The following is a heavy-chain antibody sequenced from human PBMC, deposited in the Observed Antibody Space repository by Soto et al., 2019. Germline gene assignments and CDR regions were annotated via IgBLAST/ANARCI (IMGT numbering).Heavy chain of an antibody. CDR3: ARDLLAAGSDALDI. D-gene: IGHD6-13*01. V-gene: IGHV1-46*01. Sequence: QVQLVQSGAEVKKPGASVKVSCKASGYTFTRHYIHWVRQAPGQGLEWMGIINSSGGHTYYAQKFQGRVTIISDTSTSTVYMELSSLISEDTAVYYCARDLLAAGSDALDIWGQGTMVTVSS. CDR1: GYTFTRHY. J-gene: IGHJ3*02. CDR2: INSSGGHT.